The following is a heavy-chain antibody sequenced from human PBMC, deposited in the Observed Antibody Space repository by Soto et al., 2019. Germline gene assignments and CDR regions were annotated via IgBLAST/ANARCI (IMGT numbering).Heavy chain of an antibody. V-gene: IGHV5-51*01. CDR1: GFSFSTHW. CDR3: ARSFYQFSSGYADYYYNGLDV. Sequence: GESLKISCKASGFSFSTHWIAWVRQMPGKGLEWMGIIYPGDSDTRYSPSFQGQVSISVDESIDTAYLQWRSLTASDTAMYFCARSFYQFSSGYADYYYNGLDVWGKGTTVTVSS. CDR2: IYPGDSDT. D-gene: IGHD3-3*01. J-gene: IGHJ6*04.